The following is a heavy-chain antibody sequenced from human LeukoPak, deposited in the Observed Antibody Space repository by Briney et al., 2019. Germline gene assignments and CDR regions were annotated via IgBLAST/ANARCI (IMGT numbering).Heavy chain of an antibody. CDR2: ISAYNGNT. CDR3: ARGRIAAGTVGVVSAF. J-gene: IGHJ4*02. Sequence: ASVKVSCKASGYTFTSYGISWVRQAPGQGLEWMGWISAYNGNTNYAQKLQGRVTMTTGTSTSTAYMELRSLRSDDTAVYYCARGRIAAGTVGVVSAFWGRGTLVTVSS. V-gene: IGHV1-18*01. D-gene: IGHD6-13*01. CDR1: GYTFTSYG.